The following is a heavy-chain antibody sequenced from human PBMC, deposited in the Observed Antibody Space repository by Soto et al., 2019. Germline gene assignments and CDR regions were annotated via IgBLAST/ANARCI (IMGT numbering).Heavy chain of an antibody. Sequence: EVQLVESGGGLIQPGGSLRLSCAASGFTVSSNYMSWVRQAPGKGLEWVSVIYSGGSTYYADSVKGRFTISRDNSKNTLYLQMNSLRAEDTAVYYCARELYSSGWLSGAFDIWGQGTMVTVSS. CDR1: GFTVSSNY. V-gene: IGHV3-53*01. J-gene: IGHJ3*02. D-gene: IGHD6-19*01. CDR2: IYSGGST. CDR3: ARELYSSGWLSGAFDI.